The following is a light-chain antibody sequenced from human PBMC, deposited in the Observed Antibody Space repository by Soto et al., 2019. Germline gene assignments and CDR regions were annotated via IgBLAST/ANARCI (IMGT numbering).Light chain of an antibody. CDR1: PSDIGAYNY. Sequence: QSVLTQPASVSGSPGQSITISCSGTPSDIGAYNYVSWYQHLPGKAPKVIIYDVTNRPSGVSSRFSGSKSGITASLTISGLQAEDEANYHCGSYTISSTLMIFGGGTKLTVL. J-gene: IGLJ2*01. V-gene: IGLV2-14*03. CDR3: GSYTISSTLMI. CDR2: DVT.